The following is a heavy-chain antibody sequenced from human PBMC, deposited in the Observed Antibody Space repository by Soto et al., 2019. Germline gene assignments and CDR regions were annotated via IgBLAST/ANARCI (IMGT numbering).Heavy chain of an antibody. CDR1: GGSISSGGYY. J-gene: IGHJ5*02. Sequence: QVQLQESGPGLVKPSQTLSLTCTVSGGSISSGGYYWSWIRQHPGKGLEWIGYINYSGSTYYNPSLKSRVTISVDTSKNQFSLTLSSVTAADTAVYYCARVGVPAAKTVLNWFDPWGQGTLVTVSS. CDR2: INYSGST. D-gene: IGHD2-2*01. V-gene: IGHV4-31*03. CDR3: ARVGVPAAKTVLNWFDP.